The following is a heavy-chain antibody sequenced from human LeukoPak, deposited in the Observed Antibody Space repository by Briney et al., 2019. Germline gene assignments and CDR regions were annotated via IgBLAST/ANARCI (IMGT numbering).Heavy chain of an antibody. CDR2: IYTSGST. CDR1: GGSISSGSYY. V-gene: IGHV4-61*02. Sequence: SETLSLTCTVSGGSISSGSYYWSWIRQPAGKGLEWIGRIYTSGSTNYNPSLKSRVTISVDTSKNQFSLKLSSVTAADTAVYYCARLNRYSGSYGSTNDYWGQGTLVTVSS. CDR3: ARLNRYSGSYGSTNDY. J-gene: IGHJ4*02. D-gene: IGHD1-26*01.